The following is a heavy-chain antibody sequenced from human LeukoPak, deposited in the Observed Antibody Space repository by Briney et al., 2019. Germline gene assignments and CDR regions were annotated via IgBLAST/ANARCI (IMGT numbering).Heavy chain of an antibody. CDR3: AKSQGNGSDP. CDR1: GGSISSYY. V-gene: IGHV4-59*01. Sequence: PSETLSLTCTVSGGSISSYYWSWIRQPPGKGLEWIGYIYYSGSTNYNPSLKSRVTISVDTSKNQFSLKLSSVTAADTAVYYCAKSQGNGSDPWAREPWSPSPQ. CDR2: IYYSGST. D-gene: IGHD3-10*01. J-gene: IGHJ5*02.